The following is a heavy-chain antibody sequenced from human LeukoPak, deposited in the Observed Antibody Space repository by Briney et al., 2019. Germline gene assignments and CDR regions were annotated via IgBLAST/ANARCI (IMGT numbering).Heavy chain of an antibody. D-gene: IGHD2-21*02. CDR1: GYTFTSYA. CDR2: INTNTGNP. Sequence: ASVKVSCKASGYTFTSYAMNWVRQAPGQGLEWMGWINTNTGNPTYAQGFTGRFVFSLDTSVSTAYLQISSLKAEDTAVYYCAGYCGGDCYSGGNWFDPWGQGTLVTVSS. CDR3: AGYCGGDCYSGGNWFDP. V-gene: IGHV7-4-1*02. J-gene: IGHJ5*02.